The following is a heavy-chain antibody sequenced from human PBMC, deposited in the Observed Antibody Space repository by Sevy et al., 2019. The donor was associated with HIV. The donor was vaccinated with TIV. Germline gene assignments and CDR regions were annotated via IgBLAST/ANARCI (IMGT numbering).Heavy chain of an antibody. CDR2: ISYDGSNK. Sequence: GGSLRLSCAASGFTFSSYAMHWVRQAPGKGLEWVAVISYDGSNKYYADSVKGRFTISRDNSKNTLYLQMNSQRAEDTAVYYCASIGVVVVVAATPPLNWFDPWGQGTLVTVSS. CDR1: GFTFSSYA. V-gene: IGHV3-30*04. J-gene: IGHJ5*02. D-gene: IGHD2-15*01. CDR3: ASIGVVVVVAATPPLNWFDP.